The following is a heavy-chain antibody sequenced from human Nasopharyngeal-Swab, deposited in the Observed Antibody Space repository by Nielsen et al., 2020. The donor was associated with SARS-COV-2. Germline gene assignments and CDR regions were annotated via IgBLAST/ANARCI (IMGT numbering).Heavy chain of an antibody. V-gene: IGHV7-4-1*02. CDR2: INTNTGNP. Sequence: ASANVPCKASGYNFITYTMTWVRQAPGQGPEWMGWINTNTGNPTYTQGFTGRFVFSLDTSVNTAYLQISSLKPEDTAVYYCATRYHWGQGTLVTVSS. J-gene: IGHJ5*02. CDR1: GYNFITYT. CDR3: ATRYH.